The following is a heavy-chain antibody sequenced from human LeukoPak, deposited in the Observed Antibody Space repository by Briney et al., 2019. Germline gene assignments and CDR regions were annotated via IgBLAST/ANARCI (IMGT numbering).Heavy chain of an antibody. D-gene: IGHD6-19*01. V-gene: IGHV1-46*01. J-gene: IGHJ3*02. Sequence: ASVKVSCKASGYTFTSYYMHWVRQAPGQGLEWMGIINPSGGSTSYAQKFQGRVTITRDMSTSTAYMELSSLRSEDTAVYYCAADSSGGGVAFDIWGQGTMVTVSS. CDR1: GYTFTSYY. CDR2: INPSGGST. CDR3: AADSSGGGVAFDI.